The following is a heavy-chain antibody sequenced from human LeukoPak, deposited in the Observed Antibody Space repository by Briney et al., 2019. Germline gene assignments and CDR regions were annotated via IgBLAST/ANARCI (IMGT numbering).Heavy chain of an antibody. D-gene: IGHD6-6*01. Sequence: SETLSLTCTVSGGSISSSTYYWGWIRQPPGKGLEWIGNIYYSGSTYYNPSLKSRVTISVDTSKNQFSLRLSSVTAADTAVYYCARTSYSTSGPFNYWGQGTLVTVSS. V-gene: IGHV4-39*01. J-gene: IGHJ4*02. CDR1: GGSISSSTYY. CDR2: IYYSGST. CDR3: ARTSYSTSGPFNY.